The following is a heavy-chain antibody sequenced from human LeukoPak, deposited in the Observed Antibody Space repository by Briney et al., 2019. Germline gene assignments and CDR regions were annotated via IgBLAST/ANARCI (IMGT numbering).Heavy chain of an antibody. Sequence: ASVNVSCKASGYTFTCYGISWVRQAPGQGLEWMGWISAYNGNTNYAQKFQGWVTMTRDTSISTAYMELSRLRSDDTAVYYCARESHSSGWYSWFDPWGQGTLVTVSS. J-gene: IGHJ5*02. CDR2: ISAYNGNT. CDR1: GYTFTCYG. V-gene: IGHV1-18*01. D-gene: IGHD6-19*01. CDR3: ARESHSSGWYSWFDP.